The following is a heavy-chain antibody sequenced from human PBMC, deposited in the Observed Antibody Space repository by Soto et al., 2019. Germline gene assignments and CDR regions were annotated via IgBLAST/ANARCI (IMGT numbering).Heavy chain of an antibody. D-gene: IGHD1-26*01. CDR1: GFTVSSNY. V-gene: IGHV3-66*01. CDR2: IYSGGST. CDR3: ARDRIVGATSPEDFQH. Sequence: EVQLVESGGGLVQPGGSLRLSCAASGFTVSSNYMSWVRQAPGKGLEWVSVIYSGGSTYYADSVKGRFTISRDNSKKTLYLQMNSLRAEDTAVYYCARDRIVGATSPEDFQHWGQGTLVTVSS. J-gene: IGHJ1*01.